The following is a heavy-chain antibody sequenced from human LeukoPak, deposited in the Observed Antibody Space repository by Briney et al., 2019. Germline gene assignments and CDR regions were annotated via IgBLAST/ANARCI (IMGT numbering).Heavy chain of an antibody. CDR3: ARGMTTVATPSDY. J-gene: IGHJ4*02. D-gene: IGHD4-17*01. CDR2: ISSSSYI. CDR1: GFTFSSYS. V-gene: IGHV3-21*01. Sequence: KTGGSLRLPCAASGFTFSSYSMNWVRQAPGKGLEWVSSISSSSYIYYADSVKGRFTISRDNAKNSLYLQMNSLRAEDAAVYYCARGMTTVATPSDYWGQGTLVTVSS.